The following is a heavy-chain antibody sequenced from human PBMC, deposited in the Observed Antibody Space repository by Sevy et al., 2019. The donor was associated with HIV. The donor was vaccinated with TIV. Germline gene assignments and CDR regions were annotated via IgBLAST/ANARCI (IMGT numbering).Heavy chain of an antibody. CDR3: ARQKSGDYVDY. V-gene: IGHV4-59*08. CDR1: GDSITSFY. J-gene: IGHJ4*02. CDR2: IYYSGST. D-gene: IGHD4-17*01. Sequence: SETLSLTCIVSGDSITSFYWSWIRQPPGKGLEWIGYIYYSGSTNYNPSLKSRVTISLDTSKNQFSLKLSSVTAADTAVYYCARQKSGDYVDYWGQGTLVTVSS.